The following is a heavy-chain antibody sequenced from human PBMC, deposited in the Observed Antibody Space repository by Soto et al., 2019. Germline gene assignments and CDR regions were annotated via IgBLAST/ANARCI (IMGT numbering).Heavy chain of an antibody. CDR2: ISAYNGNT. D-gene: IGHD1-1*01. V-gene: IGHV1-18*01. CDR1: GYTFTSYG. J-gene: IGHJ6*02. CDR3: ARVLVFFTTRSGNTRYYYYYGMDV. Sequence: ASVKVSCKASGYTFTSYGISWVRQAPGQGLERMGWISAYNGNTNYAQKLQGRVTMTTDTSTSTAYMELRSLRSDDTAVYYCARVLVFFTTRSGNTRYYYYYGMDVWGQGTTVTVSS.